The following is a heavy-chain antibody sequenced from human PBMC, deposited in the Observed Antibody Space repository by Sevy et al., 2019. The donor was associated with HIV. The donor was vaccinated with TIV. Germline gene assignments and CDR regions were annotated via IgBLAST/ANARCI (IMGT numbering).Heavy chain of an antibody. CDR2: INQDGSQT. D-gene: IGHD6-13*01. CDR3: ARDSEQPLADMGLFDY. Sequence: GGSLRLSCAASGFSLNTYWMSWVRQAPGKGLEWVAKINQDGSQTYFVDSVKGRFTVSRDNAKKFLYLQMNSLRAEDTAIYYCARDSEQPLADMGLFDYWGQGTVVTVSS. CDR1: GFSLNTYW. J-gene: IGHJ4*02. V-gene: IGHV3-7*01.